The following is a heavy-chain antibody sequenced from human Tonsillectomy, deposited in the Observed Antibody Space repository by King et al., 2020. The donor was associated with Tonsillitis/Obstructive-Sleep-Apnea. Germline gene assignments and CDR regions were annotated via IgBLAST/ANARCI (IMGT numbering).Heavy chain of an antibody. J-gene: IGHJ4*02. CDR2: IDWDDDK. CDR3: ARIYGDPYRFDY. Sequence: TLKESGPALVKPTQTLTLTCTFSGFSLRTSGMCVSWIRQPPGKALEWLARIDWDDDKYYSTSLKTRLTISKDTSKNQVVLTMTNMDPVDTATYYCARIYGDPYRFDYWGQGTLVTVSS. CDR1: GFSLRTSGMC. V-gene: IGHV2-70*11. D-gene: IGHD4-17*01.